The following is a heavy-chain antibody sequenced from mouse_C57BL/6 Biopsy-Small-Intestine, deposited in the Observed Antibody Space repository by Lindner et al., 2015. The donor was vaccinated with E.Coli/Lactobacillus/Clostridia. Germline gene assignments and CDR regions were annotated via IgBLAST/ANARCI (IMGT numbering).Heavy chain of an antibody. V-gene: IGHV1-42*01. CDR2: INPSTGGT. Sequence: VQLQESGPELVKPGASVKISCKASGYSFTGYYMNWVKQSPEKSLEWIGEINPSTGGTIYNQKFKGKATLTVDKSSSTAYMELRSLTSEDTAVYYCARGGVVTTFDYWGQGTTLTVSS. D-gene: IGHD2-2*01. CDR1: GYSFTGYY. CDR3: ARGGVVTTFDY. J-gene: IGHJ2*01.